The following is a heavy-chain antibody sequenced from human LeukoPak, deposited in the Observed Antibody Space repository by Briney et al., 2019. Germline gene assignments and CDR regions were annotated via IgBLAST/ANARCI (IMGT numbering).Heavy chain of an antibody. D-gene: IGHD6-13*01. CDR2: INPNSGGT. Sequence: ASVKVSCKASGYTFTGYYMHWVRQAPGQGLEWMGWINPNSGGTHFAQKFEGRVTMTRDTSISTAYMELSSLRSDDTAIYYCARGFSSWYLSPYYLEFWGQGTLVTVSS. CDR3: ARGFSSWYLSPYYLEF. J-gene: IGHJ4*02. V-gene: IGHV1-2*02. CDR1: GYTFTGYY.